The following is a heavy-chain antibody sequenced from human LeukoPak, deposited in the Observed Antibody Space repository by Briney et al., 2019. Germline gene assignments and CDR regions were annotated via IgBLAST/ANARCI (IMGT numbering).Heavy chain of an antibody. D-gene: IGHD1-7*01. J-gene: IGHJ4*02. CDR3: ARDSRGTGSTSDFDF. CDR1: GYTFYDYG. Sequence: ASVKVSCKTSGYTFYDYGISWVRQAPGQGLEWMGWIGADTGNTNFAQKLQDRVTMTTDTSTSTAYMELRSLTSDATAVYYCARDSRGTGSTSDFDFWGQGTLVTVSS. V-gene: IGHV1-18*04. CDR2: IGADTGNT.